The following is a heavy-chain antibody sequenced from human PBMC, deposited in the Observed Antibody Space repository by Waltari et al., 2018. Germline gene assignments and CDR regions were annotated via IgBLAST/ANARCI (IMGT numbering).Heavy chain of an antibody. J-gene: IGHJ4*02. D-gene: IGHD1-26*01. CDR3: ATDSPQRADVMGSQQV. CDR1: GYTFTDYY. CDR2: VDPEDGET. Sequence: EVQLVQSGAEVKKPGATVKISCKVSGYTFTDYYIPWVQPAPEKGLEWMGLVDPEDGETIYAEKFQGRVTITADTSTDTAYMELSSLRSEDTAVYYCATDSPQRADVMGSQQVWGQGTLVTVSS. V-gene: IGHV1-69-2*01.